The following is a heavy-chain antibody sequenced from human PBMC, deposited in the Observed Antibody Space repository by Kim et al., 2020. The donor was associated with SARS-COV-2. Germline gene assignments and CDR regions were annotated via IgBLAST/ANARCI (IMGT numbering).Heavy chain of an antibody. CDR2: ISYHGSNE. CDR3: ARGMVRGLSGPWDY. V-gene: IGHV3-30*03. Sequence: GGSLRLSCAAAGFAFSSYGMHWVRQAPGKGLEWVAGISYHGSNEYYADSVKGRFTISRDNFKSTLYLQMNSLRPEDTAVYYCARGMVRGLSGPWDYWGQGTLVTVSS. CDR1: GFAFSSYG. D-gene: IGHD3-10*01. J-gene: IGHJ4*02.